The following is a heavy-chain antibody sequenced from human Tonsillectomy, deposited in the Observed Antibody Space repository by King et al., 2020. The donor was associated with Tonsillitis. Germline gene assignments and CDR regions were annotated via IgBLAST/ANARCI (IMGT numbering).Heavy chain of an antibody. J-gene: IGHJ6*02. CDR1: GFTFSSYA. V-gene: IGHV3-30*04. CDR3: ARGGYGVFSYGVYYYYYGMDV. Sequence: VQLVESGGGVVQPGRSLRLSCAASGFTFSSYAMHWVRQAPGKGLEWVAVISYDGSNKYYADSVKGRFTISRDNSKNTLYLQMNSLRAEDTAVYYCARGGYGVFSYGVYYYYYGMDVWGQGTTVTVSS. D-gene: IGHD2-8*01. CDR2: ISYDGSNK.